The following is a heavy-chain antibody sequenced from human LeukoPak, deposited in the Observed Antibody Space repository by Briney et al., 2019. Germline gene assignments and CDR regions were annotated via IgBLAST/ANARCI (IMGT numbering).Heavy chain of an antibody. CDR1: GGSISSYY. V-gene: IGHV4-59*08. CDR3: ASGAGNYYGSSVRPFDI. Sequence: SETLSLTCTVSGGSISSYYWSWIRQPPGKGLEWIGYIYYSGSTNYNPSLKSRVTISVDTSKNQFSLKLSSVTAADTAVYYCASGAGNYYGSSVRPFDIWGQGTMVTVSS. D-gene: IGHD3-22*01. J-gene: IGHJ3*02. CDR2: IYYSGST.